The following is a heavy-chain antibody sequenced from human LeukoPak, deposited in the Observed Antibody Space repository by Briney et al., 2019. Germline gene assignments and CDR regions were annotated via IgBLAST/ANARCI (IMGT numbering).Heavy chain of an antibody. Sequence: ASVKVSCKASGYTFTGYYMHWVRQAPGQGLEWMGRINPNSGGTNYAEKFQGRVTMTRDTSISTAYMEVSRLRSDETAVYYCARVRSWSFFYCWGQGTLVTVSS. CDR2: INPNSGGT. CDR1: GYTFTGYY. D-gene: IGHD1-26*01. CDR3: ARVRSWSFFYC. V-gene: IGHV1-2*06. J-gene: IGHJ4*02.